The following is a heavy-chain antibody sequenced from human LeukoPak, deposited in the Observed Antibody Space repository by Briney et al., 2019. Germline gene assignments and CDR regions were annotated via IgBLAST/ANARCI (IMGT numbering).Heavy chain of an antibody. CDR1: GYTFTSYA. J-gene: IGHJ4*02. D-gene: IGHD3-10*01. V-gene: IGHV1-3*01. Sequence: ASVKVSCKASGYTFTSYAMHWVRQDPGRRLEWMGWINAGNGNTKYSQKFQGRVTITRDTSASTAYMELSSLRSEDTAVYYCAGTMVRGVILDYWGQGTLVTVSS. CDR3: AGTMVRGVILDY. CDR2: INAGNGNT.